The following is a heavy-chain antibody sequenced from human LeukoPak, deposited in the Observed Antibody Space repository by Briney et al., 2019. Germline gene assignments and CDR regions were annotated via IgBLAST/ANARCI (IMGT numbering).Heavy chain of an antibody. D-gene: IGHD2-2*01. Sequence: PSETLSLTCAVYGGSFSGYYWSWIRQPPGKGLEWIGEINHSGSTNYSPSLKSRVTISVDTSKNQFSLKLTSVTAADTAVYYCARGGVEASKIVVVPAAIIRYYFDYWGQGTLVTVSS. J-gene: IGHJ4*02. CDR2: INHSGST. V-gene: IGHV4-34*01. CDR1: GGSFSGYY. CDR3: ARGGVEASKIVVVPAAIIRYYFDY.